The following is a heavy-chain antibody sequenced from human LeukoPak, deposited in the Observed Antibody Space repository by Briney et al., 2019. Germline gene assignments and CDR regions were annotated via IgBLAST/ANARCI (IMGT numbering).Heavy chain of an antibody. Sequence: AGGSLRLSCAASGFTFSSYAMHWVRQAPGKGLEYVSAISSNGGSTYYANSVKGRFTISRDNSKNTLYLQMNSLRAEDTAVYYCAKLSIVATTGYWGQGTLVTVSS. J-gene: IGHJ4*02. CDR2: ISSNGGST. D-gene: IGHD5-12*01. CDR1: GFTFSSYA. CDR3: AKLSIVATTGY. V-gene: IGHV3-64*01.